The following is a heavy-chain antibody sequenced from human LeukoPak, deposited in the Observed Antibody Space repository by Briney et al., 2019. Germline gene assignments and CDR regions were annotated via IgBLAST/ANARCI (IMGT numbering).Heavy chain of an antibody. CDR2: INADGSET. CDR3: ARDPDPGTADY. D-gene: IGHD1-7*01. J-gene: IGHJ4*02. Sequence: GGSLRLSCAASGFTFSSYWMSWVRQAPGKGLEWVANINADGSETYYVDSVKGRFAISRDNARNSLYLHMNSLRAEDTALYYCARDPDPGTADYWGQGTLVTVS. CDR1: GFTFSSYW. V-gene: IGHV3-7*01.